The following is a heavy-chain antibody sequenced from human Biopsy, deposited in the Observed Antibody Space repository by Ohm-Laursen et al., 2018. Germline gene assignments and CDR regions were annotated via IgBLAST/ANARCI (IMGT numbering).Heavy chain of an antibody. CDR2: IWYDGSSE. V-gene: IGHV3-33*01. J-gene: IGHJ6*02. CDR3: ARDPIVGSKADGMDV. Sequence: SLRLPCAASGFTFSVYAMHWVRQAPGKGLEWVAIIWYDGSSEYYADSVKGRFTISRDNSRNTVYLQMNSLRAEDTAIYYCARDPIVGSKADGMDVWGQGTTVTVSS. D-gene: IGHD1-26*01. CDR1: GFTFSVYA.